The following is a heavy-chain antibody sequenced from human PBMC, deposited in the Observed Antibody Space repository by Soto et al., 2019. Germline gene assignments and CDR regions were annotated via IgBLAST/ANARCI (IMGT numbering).Heavy chain of an antibody. Sequence: SETLSLTCTVSGGSISSGGYYWSWIRQHPGKGLEWIGYIYYSGSTYYNPSPKSRVTISVDTSKNQFSLKLSSVTAADTAVYYCARDREFHCSGGSCYSGYYYGMDVWGQGTTVTVSS. V-gene: IGHV4-31*03. J-gene: IGHJ6*02. CDR1: GGSISSGGYY. D-gene: IGHD2-15*01. CDR3: ARDREFHCSGGSCYSGYYYGMDV. CDR2: IYYSGST.